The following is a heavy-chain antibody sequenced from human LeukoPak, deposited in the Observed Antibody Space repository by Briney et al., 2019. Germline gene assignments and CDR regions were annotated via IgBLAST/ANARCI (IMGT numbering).Heavy chain of an antibody. D-gene: IGHD3-10*01. Sequence: PGGSLRLSCAGSGFNVSTTYMSWVRQAPGKGMEWVSIIYSSGSAYYADSVKGRFTISRDNSKNTLYLQMNGLRAEDTAVYYCASGGVLWFGELLTYYHGMDVWGQGTTVTVSS. CDR3: ASGGVLWFGELLTYYHGMDV. V-gene: IGHV3-66*01. J-gene: IGHJ6*02. CDR1: GFNVSTTY. CDR2: IYSSGSA.